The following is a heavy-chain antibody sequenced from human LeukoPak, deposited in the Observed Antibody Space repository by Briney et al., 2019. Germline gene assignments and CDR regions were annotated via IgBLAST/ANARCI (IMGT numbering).Heavy chain of an antibody. D-gene: IGHD7-27*01. V-gene: IGHV3-30*18. Sequence: GRSLRLPCAASGFTFSSYGMHWVRQAPGKGLEWVAVISYDGSNTYYADSVKGRFTISRDNSKNTLYLQMNSLRAEDTAVYYCAKVWQEMGIRLIDYWGQGTLVTVSS. CDR3: AKVWQEMGIRLIDY. J-gene: IGHJ4*02. CDR1: GFTFSSYG. CDR2: ISYDGSNT.